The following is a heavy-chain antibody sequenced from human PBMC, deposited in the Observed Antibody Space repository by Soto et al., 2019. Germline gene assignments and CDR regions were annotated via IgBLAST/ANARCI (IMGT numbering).Heavy chain of an antibody. CDR3: AKSRGSGRYFNPSDAFDF. CDR1: GFTFSSYA. CDR2: ISGSGGGT. D-gene: IGHD3-10*01. V-gene: IGHV3-23*01. Sequence: EVQLLDSGGGLVQPGGSLRLSCAASGFTFSSYAMSWVRQAPGKGLEWVSSISGSGGGTYYADSVKGRFTISRDNSKNTLSLQMNRLRAEDTAVYYCAKSRGSGRYFNPSDAFDFWGQGTMVTVSS. J-gene: IGHJ3*01.